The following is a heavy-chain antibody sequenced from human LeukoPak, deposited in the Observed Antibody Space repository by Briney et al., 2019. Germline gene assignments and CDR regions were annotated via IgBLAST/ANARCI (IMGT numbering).Heavy chain of an antibody. V-gene: IGHV4-30-4*01. Sequence: SETLSLTCTVSGGSISSGDYYWSWIRQPPGKGLEWIGYIYYSGSTYYNPSLKSRVTISVDTSKNQFSLKLSSVTAADTAVYYCARMYYYDSSGYYPPDYWGQGTLVTVSS. D-gene: IGHD3-22*01. J-gene: IGHJ4*02. CDR3: ARMYYYDSSGYYPPDY. CDR1: GGSISSGDYY. CDR2: IYYSGST.